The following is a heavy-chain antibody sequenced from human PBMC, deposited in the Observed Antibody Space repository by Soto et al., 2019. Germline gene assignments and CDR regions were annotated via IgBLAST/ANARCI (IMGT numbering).Heavy chain of an antibody. Sequence: GDSVSSNTAAWNWIRQSPSRGLEWLGRTYYRSKWNNDYALSVKSRIIINPDTPKNQFSLQLNSVTPEDTAVYYCVRQHSTSSDYYGLDVWGQGTTVTVSS. J-gene: IGHJ6*02. CDR1: GDSVSSNTAA. V-gene: IGHV6-1*01. D-gene: IGHD6-6*01. CDR3: VRQHSTSSDYYGLDV. CDR2: TYYRSKWNN.